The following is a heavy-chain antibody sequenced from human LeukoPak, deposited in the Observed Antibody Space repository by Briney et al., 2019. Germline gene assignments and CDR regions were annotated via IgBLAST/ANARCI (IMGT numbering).Heavy chain of an antibody. CDR2: IIPIFGTA. CDR1: GGTFSSYA. D-gene: IGHD3-10*01. Sequence: ASVKVSCKASGGTFSSYAISWVRQAPGQGLEWMGGIIPIFGTANYAQKFQGRVTITADESTSTAYMELSSLRSEDTAVYYCARGRFGEPGYFDYWGQGTLVTVSS. V-gene: IGHV1-69*13. J-gene: IGHJ4*02. CDR3: ARGRFGEPGYFDY.